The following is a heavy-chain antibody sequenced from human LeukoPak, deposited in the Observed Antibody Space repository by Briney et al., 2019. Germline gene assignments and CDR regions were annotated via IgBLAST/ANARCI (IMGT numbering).Heavy chain of an antibody. Sequence: PSETLSLTCTVSGGSISSSSYYWGWIRQPPGKGLEWIGSINYSGSTYYNPSLKSRVTIFVDTSKNQFSLKLRSVTAADTAVYYCARTPRLLWFGELGGGFDPWGQGTLVTVSS. V-gene: IGHV4-39*01. D-gene: IGHD3-10*01. J-gene: IGHJ5*02. CDR3: ARTPRLLWFGELGGGFDP. CDR2: INYSGST. CDR1: GGSISSSSYY.